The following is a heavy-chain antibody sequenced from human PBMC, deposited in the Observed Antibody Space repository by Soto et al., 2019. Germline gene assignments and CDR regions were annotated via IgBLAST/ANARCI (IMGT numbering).Heavy chain of an antibody. V-gene: IGHV3-11*06. J-gene: IGHJ4*02. D-gene: IGHD2-21*02. Sequence: QVQLVESGGGLVKPGGSLRLSCAASGSTFGDYYFNWIRQAPGKGLEWISYISSSSSYTNYADSVKGRFTISRDNAKNTLYLEMKSLRADDTAVYYCARDRSRVVTAFDSWGRGTLVTVSS. CDR3: ARDRSRVVTAFDS. CDR1: GSTFGDYY. CDR2: ISSSSSYT.